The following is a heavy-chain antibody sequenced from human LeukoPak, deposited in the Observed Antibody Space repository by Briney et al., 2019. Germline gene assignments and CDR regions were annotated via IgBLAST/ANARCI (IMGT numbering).Heavy chain of an antibody. Sequence: SETLSLTCTVSGGSISSYYWSWIRQPPGKGLEWIGYIYYSGSTNYNPSLKSRVIISVDTSKNQFSLKLSSVTAADTAVYYCARSPNILTGRYYFDYWGQGTLVTVSS. D-gene: IGHD3-9*01. J-gene: IGHJ4*02. CDR3: ARSPNILTGRYYFDY. CDR2: IYYSGST. V-gene: IGHV4-59*01. CDR1: GGSISSYY.